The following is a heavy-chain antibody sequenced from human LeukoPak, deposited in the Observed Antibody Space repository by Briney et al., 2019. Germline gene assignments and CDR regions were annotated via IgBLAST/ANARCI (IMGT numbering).Heavy chain of an antibody. CDR2: MFYGGNT. CDR3: ARHPHYYFDNSAR. J-gene: IGHJ4*02. CDR1: GDSLRTSNSY. Sequence: LETLSLTCTVSGDSLRTSNSYWGWLRQPPGKGLEWLGSMFYGGNTYYNPSLKSRVTISVDTSKNQLSLRLSSVTAADTAVYYCARHPHYYFDNSARWGQGTLVTVSS. V-gene: IGHV4-39*01. D-gene: IGHD3-22*01.